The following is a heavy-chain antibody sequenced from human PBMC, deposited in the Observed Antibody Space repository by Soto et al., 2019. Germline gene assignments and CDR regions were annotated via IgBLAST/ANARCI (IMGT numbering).Heavy chain of an antibody. Sequence: ASVKVSCKASGYTFTSYDINWVRQATGQGLEWMGWMNPNSGNTGYAQKFQGRVTMTRNTSISTAYMELSSLRSEDTAVYYCARGGYCSGGSCSYYYGMDVWGQGTTVTSP. CDR2: MNPNSGNT. CDR1: GYTFTSYD. V-gene: IGHV1-8*01. CDR3: ARGGYCSGGSCSYYYGMDV. J-gene: IGHJ6*02. D-gene: IGHD2-15*01.